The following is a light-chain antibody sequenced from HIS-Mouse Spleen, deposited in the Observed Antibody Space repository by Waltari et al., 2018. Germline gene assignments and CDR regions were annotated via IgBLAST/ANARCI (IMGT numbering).Light chain of an antibody. CDR1: SGSLSSNY. CDR2: EDN. Sequence: NFMLTQPHSVSESPGKTVTISCTRSSGSLSSNYLQWYQQRPGSAPTTVIYEDNQRPSGVPDRFSGSIDSSSNSASLTISGLKTEDEADYYCQSYDSSNPYWVFGGGTKLTVL. V-gene: IGLV6-57*04. CDR3: QSYDSSNPYWV. J-gene: IGLJ3*02.